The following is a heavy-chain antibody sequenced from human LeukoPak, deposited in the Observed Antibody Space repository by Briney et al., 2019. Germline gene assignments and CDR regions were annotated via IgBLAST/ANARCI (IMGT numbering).Heavy chain of an antibody. D-gene: IGHD3-22*01. J-gene: IGHJ4*02. CDR1: GGSIISYY. V-gene: IGHV4-59*01. Sequence: SETLSLTCTVSGGSIISYYWSWIRQPPGKGLEWIGYIYYSGSTNYNPSLKSRVTISVDTSNNQFSLKLSSVTAADTAVYYCARETNYDSSLDYWGQGTLVTVSS. CDR2: IYYSGST. CDR3: ARETNYDSSLDY.